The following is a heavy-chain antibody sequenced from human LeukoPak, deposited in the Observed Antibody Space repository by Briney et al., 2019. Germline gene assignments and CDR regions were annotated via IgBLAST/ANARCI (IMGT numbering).Heavy chain of an antibody. D-gene: IGHD6-13*01. V-gene: IGHV3-74*01. CDR1: GXTFSSSS. Sequence: GGSLRLSCSASGXTFSSSSMHWVRRAPGKGQVWVSRISSDGTSTNYADSVKGRFIISRDNAKNTLYLQMNSLRAEDTAVYFCARVRSSSWFDYWGQGTLVAVSS. CDR2: ISSDGTST. J-gene: IGHJ4*02. CDR3: ARVRSSSWFDY.